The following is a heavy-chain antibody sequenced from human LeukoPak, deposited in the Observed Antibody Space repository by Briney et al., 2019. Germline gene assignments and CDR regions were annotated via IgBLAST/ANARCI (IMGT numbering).Heavy chain of an antibody. V-gene: IGHV4-4*07. J-gene: IGHJ4*02. CDR2: IYSSGKT. D-gene: IGHD3-9*01. CDR3: ARTPQGDNYFDY. CDR1: GGSINNYY. Sequence: SETLSLTCTVSGGSINNYYWTWIRQPAGKGLEWIGRIYSSGKTNYNPSLKSRVTMSVDTSNNQLSLMMTSVTAADTAVFHCARTPQGDNYFDYWGQGHLVTVSS.